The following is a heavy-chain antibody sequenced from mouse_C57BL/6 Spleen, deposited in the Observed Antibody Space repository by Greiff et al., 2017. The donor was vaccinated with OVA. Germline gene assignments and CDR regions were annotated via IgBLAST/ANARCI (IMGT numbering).Heavy chain of an antibody. Sequence: VQVVESGAELVRPGASVTLSCKASGYTFTDYEMHWVKQTPVHGLEWIGAIDPETGGTAYNQKFKGKAILTADKSSSTAYMELRSLTSEDSAVYYCTRKEDYDVEDYAMDYWGQGTSVTVSS. V-gene: IGHV1-15*01. CDR1: GYTFTDYE. CDR2: IDPETGGT. J-gene: IGHJ4*01. CDR3: TRKEDYDVEDYAMDY. D-gene: IGHD2-4*01.